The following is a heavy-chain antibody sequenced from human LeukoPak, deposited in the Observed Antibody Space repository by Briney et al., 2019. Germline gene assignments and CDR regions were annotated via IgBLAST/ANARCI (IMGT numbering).Heavy chain of an antibody. CDR2: ISNDGGGI. CDR3: AKGGSGYFLDL. CDR1: GFIFTNYG. V-gene: IGHV3-23*01. D-gene: IGHD5-12*01. Sequence: GGSLRLSCAASGFIFTNYGLIWVRQAPGKGLQWVSAISNDGGGITYADFVKGRFTISRDNSKNTLFLQMNSLRAEDTALYYCAKGGSGYFLDLWGQGTLVTVSS. J-gene: IGHJ5*02.